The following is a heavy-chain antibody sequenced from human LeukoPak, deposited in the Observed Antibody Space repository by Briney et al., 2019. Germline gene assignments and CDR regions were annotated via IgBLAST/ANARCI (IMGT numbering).Heavy chain of an antibody. Sequence: GGSLRLSCAASGFTFSRRPMNWVRQAPGKGLEWVSYISPGTIYYADSVKGRFTISRDNAKNSLYLQMNSLRAEDTVVYYCTRDGRVAYEMDVWGQGTTVTVSS. CDR3: TRDGRVAYEMDV. D-gene: IGHD2-15*01. V-gene: IGHV3-48*01. J-gene: IGHJ6*02. CDR2: ISPGTI. CDR1: GFTFSRRP.